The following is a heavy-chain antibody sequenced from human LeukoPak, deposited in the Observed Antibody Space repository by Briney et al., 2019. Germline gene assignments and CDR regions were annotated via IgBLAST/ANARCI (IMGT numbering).Heavy chain of an antibody. J-gene: IGHJ5*02. CDR3: ARGGTICSGGDCYLNWLDP. CDR1: GYTFSGYY. CDR2: INPNSGGT. D-gene: IGHD2-21*02. V-gene: IGHV1-2*02. Sequence: ASVKVSRKASGYTFSGYYMHWVRQAPGQGLEWMGWINPNSGGTNYAQKFQGRVTMTRDTSISTAYMDLTRLTSDDTAVYYCARGGTICSGGDCYLNWLDPWGQGTLVTVSS.